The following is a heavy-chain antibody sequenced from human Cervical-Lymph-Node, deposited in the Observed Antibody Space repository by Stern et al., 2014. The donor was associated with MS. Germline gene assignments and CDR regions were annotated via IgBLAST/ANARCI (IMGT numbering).Heavy chain of an antibody. CDR2: ISYDGSKS. CDR1: GFIFSSYG. Sequence: QVQLVQSGGGVVQPGRSLRLSCAASGFIFSSYGMHWVRQAPGKGLEWVAVISYDGSKSHYADSVKGRFTISRDNSNNTLNLQMNSLRAADTAVYYCAGGVWLSAYAFDIWGQGTMVTVSS. J-gene: IGHJ3*02. V-gene: IGHV3-30*03. D-gene: IGHD3-16*01. CDR3: AGGVWLSAYAFDI.